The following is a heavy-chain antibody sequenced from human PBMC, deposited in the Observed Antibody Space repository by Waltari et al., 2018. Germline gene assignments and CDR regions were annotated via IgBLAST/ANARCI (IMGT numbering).Heavy chain of an antibody. V-gene: IGHV3-23*03. CDR2: IYSGGST. J-gene: IGHJ4*02. CDR1: GFTFSSYA. Sequence: EVQLLESGGGLVQPGGSLRLSWAASGFTFSSYAMSWVREAPGKGLEWVSVIYSGGSTYYADSVKGRFTISRDNSKNTLYLQMNSLRAEDTAVYYCAKEGGCSGGSCRIDYWGQGTLVTVSS. D-gene: IGHD2-15*01. CDR3: AKEGGCSGGSCRIDY.